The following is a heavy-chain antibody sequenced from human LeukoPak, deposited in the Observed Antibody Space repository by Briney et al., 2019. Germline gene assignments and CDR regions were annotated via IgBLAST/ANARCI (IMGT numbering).Heavy chain of an antibody. Sequence: ASVKVSCKASGYTFTSSAMNWVRQAPGQGLEWMGGIIPIFGTANYAQKFQGRVTITADKSTSTAYMELSSLRSEDTAVYYCARDEEGYYYDSSGYAFDIWGQGTMVTVSS. J-gene: IGHJ3*02. V-gene: IGHV1-69*06. CDR3: ARDEEGYYYDSSGYAFDI. D-gene: IGHD3-22*01. CDR2: IIPIFGTA. CDR1: GYTFTSSA.